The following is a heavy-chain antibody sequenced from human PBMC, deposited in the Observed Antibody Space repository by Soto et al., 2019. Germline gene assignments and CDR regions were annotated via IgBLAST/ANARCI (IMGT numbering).Heavy chain of an antibody. CDR3: ARVSGSYYYGMDV. J-gene: IGHJ6*02. Sequence: QLQRSRPGLVKPSGTLCLTCSVAGGPMSRSNWWGWVRPPPGKGLEWIGEIYHSGSTNYNPSLKSRVTISVDKSKNQFSLKLSSVTAADTAVYYCARVSGSYYYGMDVWGQGTTVTVSS. D-gene: IGHD1-26*01. CDR2: IYHSGST. V-gene: IGHV4-4*02. CDR1: GGPMSRSNW.